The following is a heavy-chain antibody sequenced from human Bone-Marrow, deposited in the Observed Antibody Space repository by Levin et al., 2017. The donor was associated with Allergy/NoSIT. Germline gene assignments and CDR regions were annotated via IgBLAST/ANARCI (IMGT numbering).Heavy chain of an antibody. V-gene: IGHV3-23*01. J-gene: IGHJ4*02. D-gene: IGHD2-21*02. CDR1: GFTFSSYA. CDR3: AKDGIVVVTAILRVGVYYFDY. Sequence: GGSLRLSCAASGFTFSSYAMSWVRQAPGKGLEWVSAISGSGGSTYYADSVKGRFTISRDNSKNTLYLQMNSLRAEDTAVYYCAKDGIVVVTAILRVGVYYFDYWGQGTLVTVSS. CDR2: ISGSGGST.